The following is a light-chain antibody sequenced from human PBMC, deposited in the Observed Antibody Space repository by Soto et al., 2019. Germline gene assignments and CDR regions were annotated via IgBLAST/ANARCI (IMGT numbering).Light chain of an antibody. V-gene: IGLV1-51*01. J-gene: IGLJ1*01. CDR3: GSWDSSLSAYV. Sequence: QSVLTQPRSVSAAPGQKVTISCSGSSSKIGGHYVSWYQQLPGPAPKLRTHDDNKRPSGIPGRVPGPTSGTSVPSSITGFQTGDEADDYCGSWDSSLSAYVFGTGSKVTGL. CDR2: DDN. CDR1: SSKIGGHY.